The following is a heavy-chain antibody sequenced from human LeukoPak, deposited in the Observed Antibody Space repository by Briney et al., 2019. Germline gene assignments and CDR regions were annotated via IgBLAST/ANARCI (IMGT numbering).Heavy chain of an antibody. CDR3: ARVYTSAAGTDY. J-gene: IGHJ4*02. Sequence: ASVKVSCKASGYSFIDYYLHWVRQAPGQGPEWMGWISAYNGNTNYAQKLQGRVTMTTDTSTSTAYMELRSLRSDDTAVYYCARVYTSAAGTDYWGQGTLVTVSS. V-gene: IGHV1-18*04. CDR1: GYSFIDYY. D-gene: IGHD6-13*01. CDR2: ISAYNGNT.